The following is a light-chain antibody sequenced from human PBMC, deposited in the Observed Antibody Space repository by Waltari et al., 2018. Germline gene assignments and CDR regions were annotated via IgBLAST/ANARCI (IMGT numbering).Light chain of an antibody. V-gene: IGLV2-14*03. J-gene: IGLJ3*02. CDR1: SSDIGGYNY. CDR3: SSYTDSRTGV. CDR2: DVD. Sequence: QSALTQPASVSGSPGQSITIDCAGTSSDIGGYNYVAWYQQHPGRVPKLLIYDVDNRPSGIPDRFSGSKSGNTASLTISGLQAEDEADYFCSSYTDSRTGVFGGGTKLTVL.